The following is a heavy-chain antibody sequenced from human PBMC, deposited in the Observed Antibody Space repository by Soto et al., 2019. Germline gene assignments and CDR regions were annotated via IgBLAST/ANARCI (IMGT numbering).Heavy chain of an antibody. CDR3: ARRLNRYCFDGVCYPNYYAMDV. D-gene: IGHD2-8*01. V-gene: IGHV5-51*01. CDR1: GYSFTSYW. CDR2: IHPGDSDT. Sequence: GESLKISCKGSGYSFTSYWIGWVRQMPGKGLEWMGIIHPGDSDTRYSPSFQGQVTISADKSISTAYLQWSSLKASDTAMFYCARRLNRYCFDGVCYPNYYAMDVWGQGTTVTVSS. J-gene: IGHJ6*02.